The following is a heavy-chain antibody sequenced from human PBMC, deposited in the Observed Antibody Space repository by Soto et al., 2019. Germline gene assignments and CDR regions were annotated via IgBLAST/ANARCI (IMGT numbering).Heavy chain of an antibody. D-gene: IGHD2-2*01. Sequence: PSETLSLTCTVSGGSISSGSYYWGWIRQPPGKGLEWIGSMYYSGSTFYNPSLKSRVTISVDTSKNQLSLKLGSVTASDTAVYYCARHPYSAPYIVVVATAIVLDAFDIWGQGTMVTVSS. J-gene: IGHJ3*02. CDR3: ARHPYSAPYIVVVATAIVLDAFDI. CDR1: GGSISSGSYY. CDR2: MYYSGST. V-gene: IGHV4-39*01.